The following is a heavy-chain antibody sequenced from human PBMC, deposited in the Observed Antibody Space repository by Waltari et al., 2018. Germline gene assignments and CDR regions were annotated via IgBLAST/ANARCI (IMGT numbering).Heavy chain of an antibody. CDR1: GGSISSYY. V-gene: IGHV4-59*01. J-gene: IGHJ4*02. CDR3: ARVWCSSTSCYLGYFDY. CDR2: IYYSGST. D-gene: IGHD2-2*01. Sequence: QVQLQESGPGLVKPSETLSLTCTVSGGSISSYYWSWIRQPPGKGLEWIGYIYYSGSTNYNPSLKSRVTISVDTSKNQFSLKLSSVTAADTAVYYCARVWCSSTSCYLGYFDYWGQGTLVTVSS.